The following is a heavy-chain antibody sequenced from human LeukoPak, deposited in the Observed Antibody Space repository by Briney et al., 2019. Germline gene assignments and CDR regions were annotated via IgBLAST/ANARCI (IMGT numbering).Heavy chain of an antibody. CDR3: AREPPSVVRGYYYYGMDV. J-gene: IGHJ6*02. D-gene: IGHD4-23*01. V-gene: IGHV1-18*01. CDR1: GYTFTSYD. CDR2: ISAYNGNT. Sequence: GASVKVSCKASGYTFTSYDINWVRQAPGQGLEWMGWISAYNGNTNYAQKLQGRVTMTTDTSTSTAYMELRSLRSDDTAVYYCAREPPSVVRGYYYYGMDVWGQGTTVTVSS.